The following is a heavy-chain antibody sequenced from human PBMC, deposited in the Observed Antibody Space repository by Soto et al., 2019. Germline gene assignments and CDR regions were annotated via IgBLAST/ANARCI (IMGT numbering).Heavy chain of an antibody. V-gene: IGHV3-21*01. CDR2: ISSGSSYI. CDR3: TKNYYYDSPGYAFDI. D-gene: IGHD3-22*01. CDR1: GFTFSSYS. J-gene: IGHJ3*02. Sequence: GGSLRLSCAASGFTFSSYSMNWVRQAPGKGLEWVSSISSGSSYIFYADSVKGRFTISRDNAKNTLFLQMDSLRAEDTAVYYCTKNYYYDSPGYAFDIWGQGTMVTVSS.